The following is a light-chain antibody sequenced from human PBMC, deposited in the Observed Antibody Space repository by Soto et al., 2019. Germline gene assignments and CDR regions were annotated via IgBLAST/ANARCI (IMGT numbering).Light chain of an antibody. CDR1: QGVRDD. V-gene: IGKV1-6*01. Sequence: GDRVTITCRASQGVRDDLGWYQQKPGEAPKLLIYAASTLQSGVPSRFSGSGSGTDFTLTISSLQSEDFATYFCLQDYTYPLTFGGGTKVEI. J-gene: IGKJ4*01. CDR3: LQDYTYPLT. CDR2: AAS.